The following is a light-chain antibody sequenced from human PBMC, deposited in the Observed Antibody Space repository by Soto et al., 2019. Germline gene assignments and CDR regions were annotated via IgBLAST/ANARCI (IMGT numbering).Light chain of an antibody. J-gene: IGLJ2*01. Sequence: QPVLTQPPSVSGAPGQRVTISCTGSSSNIGAGYDVHWYQQLPGTAPKLLIYGNSNRPSGVPDRFSGSKSGTSASQAITGLQAEDEADYYCQSYDSSLSGVVFGGGTKVTVL. CDR2: GNS. CDR1: SSNIGAGYD. V-gene: IGLV1-40*01. CDR3: QSYDSSLSGVV.